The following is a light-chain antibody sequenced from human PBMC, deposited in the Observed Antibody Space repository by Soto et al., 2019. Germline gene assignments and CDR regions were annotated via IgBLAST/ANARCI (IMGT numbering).Light chain of an antibody. CDR1: QSVSNNY. J-gene: IGKJ1*01. CDR2: GAS. CDR3: QQYGSSGT. Sequence: DIVFTQSPCTLSLSPGERATLSCRASQSVSNNYLAWYQQKPGQAPRLLIYGASNRATGIPDRFSGSGSGTDFTLTISSLEPEDFAVYYCQQYGSSGTCGQGTKVDIK. V-gene: IGKV3-20*01.